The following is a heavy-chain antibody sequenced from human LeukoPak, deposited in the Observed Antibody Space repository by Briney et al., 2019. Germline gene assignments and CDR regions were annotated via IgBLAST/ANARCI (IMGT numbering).Heavy chain of an antibody. CDR2: IWYDGSNK. CDR3: ARDTNYVGALDY. J-gene: IGHJ4*02. V-gene: IGHV3-33*01. D-gene: IGHD1-26*01. CDR1: GFTFSSYG. Sequence: GGSLRLSCAASGFTFSSYGMHWVRQAPGKGLEWVAVIWYDGSNKYYADSVKGRFTISRDNSKNTLYLQMNSLRAEDTAVYYCARDTNYVGALDYWGQGTLVTVSS.